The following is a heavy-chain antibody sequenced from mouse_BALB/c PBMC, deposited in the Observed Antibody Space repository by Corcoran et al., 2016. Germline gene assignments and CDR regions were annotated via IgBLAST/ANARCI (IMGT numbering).Heavy chain of an antibody. D-gene: IGHD2-1*01. CDR1: GYTLTNFG. Sequence: QIQLVQSGPELKNPGVTVKISCKASGYTLTNFGMNWVKQAPGKGLKWMGWINTYTGEPTYADDFKGRFAFSLETSASTAYLQINNLKNEDMATYFCARFRYYGNYGDAMDYWGQGTSVTVSS. CDR2: INTYTGEP. CDR3: ARFRYYGNYGDAMDY. V-gene: IGHV9-1*02. J-gene: IGHJ4*01.